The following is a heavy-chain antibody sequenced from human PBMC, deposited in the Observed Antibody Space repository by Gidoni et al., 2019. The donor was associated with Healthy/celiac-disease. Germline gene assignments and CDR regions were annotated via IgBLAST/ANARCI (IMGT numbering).Heavy chain of an antibody. Sequence: QVQLVESGGGLVKPGGSLRLSCAASGFPFSDYYMRWIRQAPGKGLEWVSYSSSSSSYTNYADSVKGRFTISRDNAKNSLYLQMNSLRAEDTAVYYCARDRGDYGDSLRYYYYYMDVWGKGTTVTVSS. CDR2: SSSSSSYT. D-gene: IGHD4-17*01. V-gene: IGHV3-11*06. CDR3: ARDRGDYGDSLRYYYYYMDV. J-gene: IGHJ6*03. CDR1: GFPFSDYY.